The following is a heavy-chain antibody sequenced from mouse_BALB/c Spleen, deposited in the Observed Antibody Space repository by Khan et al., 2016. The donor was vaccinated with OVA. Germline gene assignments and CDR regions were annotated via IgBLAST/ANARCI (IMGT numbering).Heavy chain of an antibody. CDR3: ARNLYAYDPLVAY. J-gene: IGHJ3*01. D-gene: IGHD2-2*01. CDR2: IYWDDEM. V-gene: IGHV8-12*01. Sequence: QVPLKQSGPGILQSSQTLSLTCSFSGFSLSTSGMGVSWIRQPSGNGLEWLAHIYWDDEMRYNPSLKSRLTISKVTSRKYVFLRLTSVDTADTATDYCARNLYAYDPLVAYWGQRDSGHC. CDR1: GFSLSTSGMG.